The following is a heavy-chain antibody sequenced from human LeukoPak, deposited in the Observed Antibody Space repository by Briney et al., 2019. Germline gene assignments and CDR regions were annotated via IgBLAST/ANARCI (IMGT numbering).Heavy chain of an antibody. CDR1: GGSFNNYY. Sequence: SETLSLTCAVFGGSFNNYYWSWLRQPPGKGLEWIGEISHSGDTNYIPSLKSRVTMSLDTSKNQFFLNLNSVTAADTAVYYCARGFSHWGQGTLVTVSS. CDR2: ISHSGDT. V-gene: IGHV4-34*01. J-gene: IGHJ4*02. CDR3: ARGFSH.